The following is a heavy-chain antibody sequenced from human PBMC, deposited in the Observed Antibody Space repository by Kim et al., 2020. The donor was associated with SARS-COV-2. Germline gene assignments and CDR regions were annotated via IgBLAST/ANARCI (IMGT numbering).Heavy chain of an antibody. CDR3: ARGRLVVPAAIADY. Sequence: SVKVSCKASGGTFSSYAISWVRQAPGQGLEWMGGIIPIFGTANYAQKFQGRVTITADESTSTAYMELSSLRSEDTAVYYCARGRLVVPAAIADYWGQGTLVTVSS. CDR1: GGTFSSYA. CDR2: IIPIFGTA. J-gene: IGHJ4*02. V-gene: IGHV1-69*13. D-gene: IGHD2-2*01.